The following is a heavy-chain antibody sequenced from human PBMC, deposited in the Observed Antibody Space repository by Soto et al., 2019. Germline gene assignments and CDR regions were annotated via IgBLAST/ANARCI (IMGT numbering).Heavy chain of an antibody. CDR1: GFICSSYD. Sequence: GGSLRLSCAASGFICSSYDMSWVRQAPGKGLEWVSTILVDGRTFYVDSVKGRFTISRDSSQNTVYLQMSSLTAGDTALYYCAKATATGGGAFDICGQGXMVTV. CDR2: ILVDGRT. J-gene: IGHJ3*02. V-gene: IGHV3-23*01. CDR3: AKATATGGGAFDI. D-gene: IGHD2-8*02.